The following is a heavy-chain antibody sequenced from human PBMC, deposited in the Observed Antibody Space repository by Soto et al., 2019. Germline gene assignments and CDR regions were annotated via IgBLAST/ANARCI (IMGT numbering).Heavy chain of an antibody. CDR1: GSTFSTYT. CDR3: ARENTVGYCSGGSCYYFDY. CDR2: ISFYEGNK. Sequence: QVQLMESGGGVVQPGRSLRLSCATSGSTFSTYTMHWVRQAPGKGLEWVAVISFYEGNKYYAASVKGRFTISRDDSKNTLYLQMNSLRAEDTAVYYCARENTVGYCSGGSCYYFDYWGQGTLVTVSS. V-gene: IGHV3-30-3*01. J-gene: IGHJ4*02. D-gene: IGHD2-15*01.